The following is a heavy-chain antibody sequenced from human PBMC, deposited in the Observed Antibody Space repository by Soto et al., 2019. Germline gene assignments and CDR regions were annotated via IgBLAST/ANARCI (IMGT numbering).Heavy chain of an antibody. Sequence: ASVKVSCKASGYTFTSYAMHWVRQAPGQRLEWMGWINAGNGNTKYSQKYQGRVTITRDTSASTAYMEQSSLRSEDTAVYNYTRDRRFWSGYNYYYYMDVWGKGTTVTVS. CDR2: INAGNGNT. V-gene: IGHV1-3*01. D-gene: IGHD3-3*01. CDR1: GYTFTSYA. CDR3: TRDRRFWSGYNYYYYMDV. J-gene: IGHJ6*03.